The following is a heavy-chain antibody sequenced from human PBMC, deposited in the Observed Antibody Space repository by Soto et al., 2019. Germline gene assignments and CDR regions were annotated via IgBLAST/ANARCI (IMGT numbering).Heavy chain of an antibody. V-gene: IGHV3-30*18. CDR3: AKDGASGWYSLYGMDV. J-gene: IGHJ6*02. Sequence: QVQLVESGGGVVQPGRSLRLSCAASGFTFSSYGMHWVRQAPGKGLEWVAVISYDGSNKYYADSVKGRFTISRDNSKNTLYLQMNSLRAEDPAVYYSAKDGASGWYSLYGMDVWGQGTTVTVSS. CDR2: ISYDGSNK. D-gene: IGHD6-19*01. CDR1: GFTFSSYG.